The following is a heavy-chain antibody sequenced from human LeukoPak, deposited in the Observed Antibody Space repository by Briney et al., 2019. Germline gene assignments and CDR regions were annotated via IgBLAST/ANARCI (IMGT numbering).Heavy chain of an antibody. J-gene: IGHJ4*02. V-gene: IGHV3-7*01. CDR1: GFTFGTSW. Sequence: GGSLRLSCAASGFTFGTSWVDWVRQAPGKGLEWVANIKGDGSETSYGDSTKGRFTIFRDNARNSLYLHMHSLRVEDTAIYYCAKSLDYWGQGTLVTVSS. CDR2: IKGDGSET. CDR3: AKSLDY.